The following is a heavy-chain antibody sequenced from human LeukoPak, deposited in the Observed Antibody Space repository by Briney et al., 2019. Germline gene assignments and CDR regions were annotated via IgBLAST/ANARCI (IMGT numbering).Heavy chain of an antibody. CDR3: SRDTTPLDY. CDR1: GYTFTGSY. D-gene: IGHD1-14*01. V-gene: IGHV1-2*02. CDR2: INPNSGDT. Sequence: ASVKVSRKTSGYTFTGSYMHWVRQAPGQGLEWMGWINPNSGDTHYAQKFQGRVTMTRDTSINTAYMEMARLTSDDTAVYYCSRDTTPLDYWGQGTLVTVSS. J-gene: IGHJ4*02.